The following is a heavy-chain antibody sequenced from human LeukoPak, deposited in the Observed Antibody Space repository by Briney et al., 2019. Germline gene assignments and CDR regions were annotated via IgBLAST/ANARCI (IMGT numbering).Heavy chain of an antibody. CDR2: ISSSSSYT. CDR3: ATGGAVAGRFAY. Sequence: GGSLRLSCAASGFTFSDYYMSWIRQAPGKGLEWVSYISSSSSYTNYADSVKGRFTISRDNAKNSLFLQMNSLRAEDTAVYYCATGGAVAGRFAYWGQGTLVTVSS. D-gene: IGHD6-19*01. V-gene: IGHV3-11*06. J-gene: IGHJ4*02. CDR1: GFTFSDYY.